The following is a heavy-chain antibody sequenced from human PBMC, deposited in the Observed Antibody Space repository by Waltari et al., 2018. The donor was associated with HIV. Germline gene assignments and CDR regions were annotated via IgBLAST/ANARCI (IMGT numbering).Heavy chain of an antibody. CDR2: IIPSFGTA. D-gene: IGHD2-15*01. J-gene: IGHJ3*02. CDR3: ARVCGGSCYPGAFDI. CDR1: GGHFSSYA. V-gene: IGHV1-69*06. Sequence: QVQLVQSGAEVKKPGSSVTVSCKAYGGHFSSYAISWVRQSPGEGLEWMGGIIPSFGTANYSQKFQGRVTITADKSTSTAYMELSSLRSEDTAVYYCARVCGGSCYPGAFDIWGQGTMVTVSS.